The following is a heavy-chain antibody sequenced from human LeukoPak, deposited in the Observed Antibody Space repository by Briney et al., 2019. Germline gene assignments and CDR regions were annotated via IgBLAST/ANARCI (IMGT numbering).Heavy chain of an antibody. Sequence: GGSLRLSCAASGFTFSSYWMSWVRQAPGKGLEWVANIKQDGSEKYVDSVKGRFTLSRDNAKNSPYLQMNSLRAEDTAVYYCARGPYYYDSSAMEVDYWGQGTLVTVSS. CDR1: GFTFSSYW. CDR2: IKQDGSEK. V-gene: IGHV3-7*01. CDR3: ARGPYYYDSSAMEVDY. J-gene: IGHJ4*02. D-gene: IGHD3-22*01.